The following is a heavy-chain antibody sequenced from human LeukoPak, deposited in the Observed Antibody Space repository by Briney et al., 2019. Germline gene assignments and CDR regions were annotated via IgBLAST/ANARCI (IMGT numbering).Heavy chain of an antibody. Sequence: SQTLSLTCTVSGGSISTYYWSWIRQPPGKGLESIAYIYYSGSTKYNPSLKSRVTISVDMPKNQFSLKLSSVTAADTAVYYCARAGPGAAGGVGFDSWGQGTLVTVSS. V-gene: IGHV4-59*08. J-gene: IGHJ4*02. CDR2: IYYSGST. CDR1: GGSISTYY. D-gene: IGHD6-13*01. CDR3: ARAGPGAAGGVGFDS.